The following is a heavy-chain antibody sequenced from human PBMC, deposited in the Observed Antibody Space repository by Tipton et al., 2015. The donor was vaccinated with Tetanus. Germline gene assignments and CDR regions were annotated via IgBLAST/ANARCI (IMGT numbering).Heavy chain of an antibody. CDR3: ARESRGGIAAADDY. V-gene: IGHV4-61*08. CDR2: IYYSGST. J-gene: IGHJ4*02. CDR1: GGSISSGGYY. Sequence: TLSLTCTVSGGSISSGGYYWSWIRQHPGKGLEWIGYIYYSGSTNYNPSLKSRVTISVDTSKNQFSLKLSSVTAADTAVYYCARESRGGIAAADDYWGQGTLVTVSS. D-gene: IGHD6-13*01.